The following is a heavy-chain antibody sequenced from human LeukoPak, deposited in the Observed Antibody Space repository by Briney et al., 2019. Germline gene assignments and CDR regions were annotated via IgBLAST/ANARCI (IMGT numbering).Heavy chain of an antibody. CDR2: INHSGST. D-gene: IGHD2-8*01. CDR3: ARARVYASTPVYYYYYYMDV. Sequence: SETLSLTCAVYGGSFSGYYWSWIRQTPGKGLEWIGEINHSGSTNYNPSLKSRVTISVDTSKNQFSLKLSSVTAADTAVYYCARARVYASTPVYYYYYYMDVWGKGTTVTVSS. CDR1: GGSFSGYY. V-gene: IGHV4-34*01. J-gene: IGHJ6*03.